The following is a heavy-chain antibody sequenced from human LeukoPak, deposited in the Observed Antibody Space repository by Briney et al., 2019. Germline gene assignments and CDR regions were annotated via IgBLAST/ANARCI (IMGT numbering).Heavy chain of an antibody. V-gene: IGHV3-15*07. CDR3: TTDYYGSGSYYDTDY. CDR1: GFTFSNAW. D-gene: IGHD3-10*01. J-gene: IGHJ4*02. CDR2: IKSKTDGGTT. Sequence: GGSLRLSCAASGFTFSNAWMNWVRQAPGKGLEWVGRIKSKTDGGTTDYAAPVKGRFTISRDDSKNTLYLQMNSLKTEDTAVYYCTTDYYGSGSYYDTDYWGQGTLVTVSS.